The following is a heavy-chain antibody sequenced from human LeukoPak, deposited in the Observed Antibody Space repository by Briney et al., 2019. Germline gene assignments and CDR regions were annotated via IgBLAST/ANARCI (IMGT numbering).Heavy chain of an antibody. CDR1: GYTFTRNG. D-gene: IGHD3-3*01. CDR3: ARVKAYDFWSGYSHFDY. CDR2: ISTYSGNP. Sequence: ASVKVSCKASGYTFTRNGISWVRQAPGQGLEWMGWISTYSGNPIYAQKVQGRVTMTTDTSTSTAYMEVTSLRSDDTAVYYCARVKAYDFWSGYSHFDYWGQGTLVTVSS. J-gene: IGHJ4*02. V-gene: IGHV1-18*01.